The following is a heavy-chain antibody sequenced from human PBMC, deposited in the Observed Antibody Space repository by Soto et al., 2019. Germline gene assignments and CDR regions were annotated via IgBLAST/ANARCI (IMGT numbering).Heavy chain of an antibody. CDR2: IYYSGST. J-gene: IGHJ6*02. CDR1: GGSISSGGYY. CDR3: ARDSYDSSYHYGIDG. V-gene: IGHV4-31*03. Sequence: QVQLQESGPGLVKPSQTLSLTCTVSGGSISSGGYYWSWIRQHPGKGLEWIGYIYYSGSTYYNPSLQSRVTISVDTSKHQFSLNLSAVTAGDTAVYYCARDSYDSSYHYGIDGWGQGTTVTVSS. D-gene: IGHD3-22*01.